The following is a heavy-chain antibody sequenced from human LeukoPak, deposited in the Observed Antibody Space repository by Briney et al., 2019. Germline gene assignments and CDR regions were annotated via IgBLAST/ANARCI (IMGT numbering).Heavy chain of an antibody. CDR1: GGSISSSSYY. CDR3: AATKDYYGSESPGG. CDR2: IYHSGST. D-gene: IGHD3-10*01. V-gene: IGHV4-39*07. Sequence: SETLSLTCTVSGGSISSSSYYWGWIRQPPGKGLEWIGEIYHSGSTFYNPSLKSRVTISVDKSKNQFSLKLTSVTAADTAVYYCAATKDYYGSESPGGWGQGTLVTASS. J-gene: IGHJ4*02.